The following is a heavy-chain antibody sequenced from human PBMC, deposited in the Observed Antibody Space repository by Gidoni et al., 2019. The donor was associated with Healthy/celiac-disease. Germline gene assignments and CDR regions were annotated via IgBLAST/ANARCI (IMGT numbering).Heavy chain of an antibody. CDR2: ISGSGGST. CDR3: AKPFTPLDDAFDI. Sequence: EVQLLESGGGLVQPGGSLRLSCAASGFTFSSYAMSWVRQAPGKGLEWFSAISGSGGSTYDADSVKGRFTISRDNSKNTLYLQMNSLRAEDAAVYYCAKPFTPLDDAFDIWGQGTMVTVSS. J-gene: IGHJ3*02. V-gene: IGHV3-23*01. CDR1: GFTFSSYA. D-gene: IGHD1-1*01.